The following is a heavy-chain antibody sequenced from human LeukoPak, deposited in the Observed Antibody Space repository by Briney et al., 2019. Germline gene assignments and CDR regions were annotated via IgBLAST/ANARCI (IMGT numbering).Heavy chain of an antibody. CDR3: ARQRQYSNYYYYGMDV. Sequence: GESLKISRKGSGYSFTSYWIGWVRQMPGKGLEWMGIIYPGDSDTRYSPSFQGQVTISADKSISTAYLQWSSLKASDTAMYYCARQRQYSNYYYYGMDVWGQGTTVTVSS. CDR2: IYPGDSDT. J-gene: IGHJ6*02. CDR1: GYSFTSYW. D-gene: IGHD2-15*01. V-gene: IGHV5-51*01.